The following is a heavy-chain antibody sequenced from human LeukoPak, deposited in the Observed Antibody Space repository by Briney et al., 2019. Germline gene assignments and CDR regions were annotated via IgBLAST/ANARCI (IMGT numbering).Heavy chain of an antibody. D-gene: IGHD1-1*01. CDR1: GFTFSSYW. CDR2: INGDGSTT. J-gene: IGHJ4*02. Sequence: GGSLRLSCAASGFTFSSYWMHWVRQGPGKGLVWVSRINGDGSTTSYVDSVKGRFTISRDNAKYTLSLQMNSLRAEDTAVYYCAKVDNWKYGHHDYWGQGTLVTVSS. V-gene: IGHV3-74*01. CDR3: AKVDNWKYGHHDY.